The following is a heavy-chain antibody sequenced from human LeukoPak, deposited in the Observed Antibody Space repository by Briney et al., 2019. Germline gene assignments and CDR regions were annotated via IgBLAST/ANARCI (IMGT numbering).Heavy chain of an antibody. CDR2: INHSGST. CDR1: GGSFSGYY. V-gene: IGHV4-34*01. CDR3: ARATYYYDSSGLNRGWYYYDSSGLNRGPFDY. Sequence: SETLSLTCAVYGGSFSGYYWSWIRQPPGKGLEWIGEINHSGSTNYNPSLESRVTISVDTSKNQFSLKLSSVTAADTAVYYCARATYYYDSSGLNRGWYYYDSSGLNRGPFDYWGQGTLVTVSS. J-gene: IGHJ4*02. D-gene: IGHD3-22*01.